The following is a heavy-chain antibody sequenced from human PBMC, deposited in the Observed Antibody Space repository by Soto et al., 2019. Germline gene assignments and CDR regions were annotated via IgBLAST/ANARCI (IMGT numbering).Heavy chain of an antibody. Sequence: GGSLRLSCAASGFTFSSYSMNWVRQAPGKGLEWVSSISSSSSYIYYADSVKGRFTISRDNAKNSLYLQMNSLRAEDTAVYYCARDENSSSWHLWTEYYYGMDVWGQGTTVTVSS. CDR2: ISSSSSYI. CDR3: ARDENSSSWHLWTEYYYGMDV. D-gene: IGHD6-13*01. V-gene: IGHV3-21*01. CDR1: GFTFSSYS. J-gene: IGHJ6*02.